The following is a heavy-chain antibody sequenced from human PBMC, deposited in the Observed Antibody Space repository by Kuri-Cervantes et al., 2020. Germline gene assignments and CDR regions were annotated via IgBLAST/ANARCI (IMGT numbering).Heavy chain of an antibody. J-gene: IGHJ4*02. V-gene: IGHV4-38-2*01. Sequence: SQTLSLTCAVSGYSISSGYYWGWIRQPPGKGLEWIGEINHSGSTNYNPSLKSRVAISVDTSKNQFSLKLSSVTAADTAVYYCARGPGGYSYGYAAGPRNYWGQGTLVTVSS. D-gene: IGHD5-18*01. CDR1: GYSISSGYY. CDR3: ARGPGGYSYGYAAGPRNY. CDR2: INHSGST.